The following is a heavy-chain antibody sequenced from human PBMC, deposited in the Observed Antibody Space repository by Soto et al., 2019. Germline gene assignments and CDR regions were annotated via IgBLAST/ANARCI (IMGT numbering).Heavy chain of an antibody. V-gene: IGHV1-18*01. J-gene: IGHJ4*02. CDR1: GYIFTTYG. CDR2: ISAHNGNT. Sequence: QVHLVQSGAEVKKPGASVKVSCKGSGYIFTTYGITWVRQAPGQGLEWMGWISAHNGNTNYAQKLQGGVTVTRDTSTSTTYMELRNPRSDDTAVYYCARGRYGDYWGQGALVTVSS. CDR3: ARGRYGDY. D-gene: IGHD1-1*01.